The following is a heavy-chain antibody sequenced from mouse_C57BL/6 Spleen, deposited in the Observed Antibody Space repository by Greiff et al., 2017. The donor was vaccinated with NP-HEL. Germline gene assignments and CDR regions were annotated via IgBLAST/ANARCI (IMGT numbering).Heavy chain of an antibody. CDR1: GFTFSSYG. CDR3: ARMARTIN. CDR2: INSNGGST. J-gene: IGHJ2*01. Sequence: EVKLVESGGGLVQPGGSLKLSCAASGFTFSSYGMSWVRQTPDKRLELVATINSNGGSTYYPDSVKGRFTISRDNAKITLYLQMSSLKSEDTAMYYCARMARTINWGQGTTLTVSS. V-gene: IGHV5-6-3*01.